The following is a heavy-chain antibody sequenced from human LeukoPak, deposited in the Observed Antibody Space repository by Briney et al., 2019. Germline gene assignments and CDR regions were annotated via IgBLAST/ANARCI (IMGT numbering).Heavy chain of an antibody. J-gene: IGHJ6*02. CDR1: GGSISSYY. CDR3: ARDPGYSSSWSLNYYYYGMDV. V-gene: IGHV4-59*01. Sequence: SETLSLTCTVSGGSISSYYWSWIRQPPGKGLEWIGYIYYSGSTNYNPSLKSRVTISVDTSKNQFSLKLSPVTAADTAVYYCARDPGYSSSWSLNYYYYGMDVWGQGTTVTVSS. CDR2: IYYSGST. D-gene: IGHD6-13*01.